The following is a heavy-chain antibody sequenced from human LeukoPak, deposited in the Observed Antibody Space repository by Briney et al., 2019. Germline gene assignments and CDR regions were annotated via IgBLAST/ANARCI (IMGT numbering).Heavy chain of an antibody. CDR3: ARVPLVAANGPYYFDY. J-gene: IGHJ4*02. V-gene: IGHV4-39*07. D-gene: IGHD2-21*01. Sequence: SETLSLTCAVSGGSVSSRSYFWGWIRQPPGKGLEWIGSIYYSGTTYYNPSLKSRVTISIDTSESQFSLKLSSVTAADTAVYYCARVPLVAANGPYYFDYWGQGTLVTVSS. CDR2: IYYSGTT. CDR1: GGSVSSRSYF.